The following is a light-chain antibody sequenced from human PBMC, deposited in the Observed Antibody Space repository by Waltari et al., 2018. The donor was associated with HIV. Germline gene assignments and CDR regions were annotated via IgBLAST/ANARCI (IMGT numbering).Light chain of an antibody. J-gene: IGKJ2*01. CDR3: QHRSSWPLYT. CDR1: RTISGS. Sequence: LVLTQFPATLFLSPGKRATLSGRASRTISGSIAWYQQRPGQTPRLLIYDSSNRATDIPAMFSGSGSGTDFTLTIASLESEDFTFYYCQHRSSWPLYTFGQGTRVEI. CDR2: DSS. V-gene: IGKV3-11*01.